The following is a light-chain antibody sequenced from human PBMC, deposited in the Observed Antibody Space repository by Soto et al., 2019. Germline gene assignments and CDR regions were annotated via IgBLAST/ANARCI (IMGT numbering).Light chain of an antibody. CDR1: QSISSY. Sequence: DIQMTQSPSSLSASVGDRVTITCRASQSISSYLNWYQQKPGKAPKLLIYAASSLQSGVPSRFSGSGSGTEFTLTNSKLQPEDFATYYCQQSYSTPRTFGQGTKVEIK. V-gene: IGKV1-39*01. J-gene: IGKJ1*01. CDR2: AAS. CDR3: QQSYSTPRT.